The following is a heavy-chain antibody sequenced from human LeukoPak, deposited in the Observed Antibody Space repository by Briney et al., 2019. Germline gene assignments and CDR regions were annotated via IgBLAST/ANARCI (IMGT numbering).Heavy chain of an antibody. D-gene: IGHD5-18*01. V-gene: IGHV3-30*02. CDR1: GFTFSSYG. CDR3: ARTWIQLWLVGY. CDR2: IRYDGSNK. J-gene: IGHJ4*02. Sequence: GGSLRLFCAASGFTFSSYGMHWVRQAPGKGLEWVAFIRYDGSNKYYADSVKGRFTISRDNSKNTLYLQMNSLRAEDTAVYYCARTWIQLWLVGYWGQGTLVTVSS.